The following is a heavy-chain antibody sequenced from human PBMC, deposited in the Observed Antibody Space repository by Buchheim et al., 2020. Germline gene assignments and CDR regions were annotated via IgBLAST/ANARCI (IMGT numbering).Heavy chain of an antibody. Sequence: EVQLVESGGGLVQPGGSLRLSCAASGFTFSSYAMSWVRQAPGKGLEWVSAISGSGGSTYYADSVKGRFTISRDNSKHTLYLQMNSLRAEDTAVYYCAKFDFDYVDTAMVTIPNFDYWGQGTL. D-gene: IGHD5-18*01. J-gene: IGHJ4*02. CDR2: ISGSGGST. V-gene: IGHV3-23*04. CDR1: GFTFSSYA. CDR3: AKFDFDYVDTAMVTIPNFDY.